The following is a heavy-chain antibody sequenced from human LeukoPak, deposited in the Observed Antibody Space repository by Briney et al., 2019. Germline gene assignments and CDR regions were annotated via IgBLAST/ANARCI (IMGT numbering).Heavy chain of an antibody. J-gene: IGHJ4*02. CDR1: GFTFDDYG. CDR2: INWSGGSS. V-gene: IGHV3-20*04. CDR3: ARDDGGSYWDYFDY. D-gene: IGHD1-26*01. Sequence: GGSLRLSCAASGFTFDDYGMTWVRQGPGKGLEWVSAINWSGGSSGYADSVKGRFTISRDNAKNSLYLQMNSLRVEDTAIYYCARDDGGSYWDYFDYWGQGILVTVSS.